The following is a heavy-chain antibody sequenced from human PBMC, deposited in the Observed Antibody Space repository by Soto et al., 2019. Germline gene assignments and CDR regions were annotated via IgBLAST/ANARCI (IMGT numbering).Heavy chain of an antibody. J-gene: IGHJ6*02. CDR3: TTLLNSPYYYYYGMDV. Sequence: GGSLRLSCAASGFTFSNTWMNWVRQAPGKGLEWVGRIKSKTDGGTTDYAAPVKGRFTISRDDSKNTLYLQMNSLKTEDTAVYYCTTLLNSPYYYYYGMDVWGQGTTVTVSS. V-gene: IGHV3-15*07. D-gene: IGHD1-20*01. CDR1: GFTFSNTW. CDR2: IKSKTDGGTT.